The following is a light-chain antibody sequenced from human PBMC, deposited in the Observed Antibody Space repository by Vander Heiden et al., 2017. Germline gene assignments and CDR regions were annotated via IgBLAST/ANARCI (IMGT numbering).Light chain of an antibody. J-gene: IGKJ2*01. V-gene: IGKV2-28*01. CDR3: MQALQTPPT. CDR2: LGS. CDR1: QSLLHSNGYNY. Sequence: IVMTQSPLSLPVTPGEPASISCRSSQSLLHSNGYNYLDWYLQKPGQSPQLLIYLGSNRASGVPDRFSGSGSGTDFTLKISRVEAEDFGVYYCMQALQTPPTFGQGTKLEIK.